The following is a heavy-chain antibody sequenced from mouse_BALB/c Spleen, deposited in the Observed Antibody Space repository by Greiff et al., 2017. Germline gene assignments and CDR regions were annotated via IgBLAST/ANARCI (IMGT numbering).Heavy chain of an antibody. J-gene: IGHJ3*01. CDR3: ARSEYGNYLAY. CDR1: GYAFSSYW. Sequence: QVQLKQSGAELVRPGSSVKISCKASGYAFSSYWMNWVKQRPGQGLEWIGQIYPGDGDTNYNGKFKGKATLTADKSSSTAYMQLSSLTSEDSAVYFCARSEYGNYLAYWGQGTLVTVSA. CDR2: IYPGDGDT. V-gene: IGHV1-80*01. D-gene: IGHD2-10*02.